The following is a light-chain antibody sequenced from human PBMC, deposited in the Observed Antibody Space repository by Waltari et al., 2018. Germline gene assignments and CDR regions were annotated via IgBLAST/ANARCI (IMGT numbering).Light chain of an antibody. V-gene: IGKV2-30*01. CDR3: MQGAHWPRT. CDR1: QSLLFSNGKIY. Sequence: DVVMTQSPLSLPVTVGQVASISCRSSQSLLFSNGKIYLKWFHQRPGQSPRRLIYKVSNRESGVPDRFSGSWSVTDFTLKITRVEAEDVGVYFCMQGAHWPRTFGQGTRVEI. CDR2: KVS. J-gene: IGKJ1*01.